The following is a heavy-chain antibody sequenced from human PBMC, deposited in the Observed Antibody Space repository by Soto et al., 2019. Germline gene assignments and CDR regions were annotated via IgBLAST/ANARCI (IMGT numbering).Heavy chain of an antibody. V-gene: IGHV3-23*01. CDR2: IIANGGT. D-gene: IGHD2-15*01. CDR3: AIDYTVAADPSSVILFDY. J-gene: IGHJ4*02. CDR1: GFTFNHYA. Sequence: EVQVLESGGGLVQRGGSLRLSCAASGFTFNHYAMSWVRQAPGKGLEWVSIIIANGGTFYADSVKGRFTISRDNSKNTVYLQMSSLRVADTAIYYCAIDYTVAADPSSVILFDYWGQGALVTVSS.